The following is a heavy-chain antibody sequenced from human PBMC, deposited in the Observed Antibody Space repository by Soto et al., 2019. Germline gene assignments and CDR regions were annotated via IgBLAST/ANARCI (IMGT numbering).Heavy chain of an antibody. CDR1: GFTVSSNF. J-gene: IGHJ4*02. CDR3: ASRRNPYGAYDY. V-gene: IGHV3-66*01. D-gene: IGHD4-17*01. CDR2: IYSDGST. Sequence: GSLRLSCAASGFTVSSNFMSWVRQAPGKGLEWVSIIYSDGSTYYADSVKGRFTISRDNSKNTLYLQMNSLRADDTAVYYCASRRNPYGAYDYWGQGTLVTVSS.